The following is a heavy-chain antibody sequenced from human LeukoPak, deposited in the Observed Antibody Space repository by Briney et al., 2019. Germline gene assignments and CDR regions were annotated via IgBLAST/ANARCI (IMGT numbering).Heavy chain of an antibody. Sequence: GGSLRLSCAASGFTFSSYAMSWVRQAPGKGLEWVSAISGSGGSTYYADSVKGRFTISRDNSKNTLYLQMNSLRAEDTAVYYCAKDRRDCSSTSCHTLLGAFDIWGQGTMVTVSS. J-gene: IGHJ3*02. CDR3: AKDRRDCSSTSCHTLLGAFDI. D-gene: IGHD2-2*02. CDR1: GFTFSSYA. V-gene: IGHV3-23*01. CDR2: ISGSGGST.